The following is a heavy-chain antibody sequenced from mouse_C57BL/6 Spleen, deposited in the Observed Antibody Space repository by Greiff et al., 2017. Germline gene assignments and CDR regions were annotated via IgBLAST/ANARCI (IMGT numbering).Heavy chain of an antibody. CDR3: AIKGAGVAY. J-gene: IGHJ3*01. V-gene: IGHV1-74*01. CDR1: GYTFTSYW. Sequence: QVQLQQPGAELVKPGASVKVSCKASGYTFTSYWMYWVKQRPGQGLEWIGRIHPSASNTNYNQKFKGKATLTVDKSSSTAYMPLSSLPSEDSAVXYGAIKGAGVAYWGQGTLVTVSA. CDR2: IHPSASNT.